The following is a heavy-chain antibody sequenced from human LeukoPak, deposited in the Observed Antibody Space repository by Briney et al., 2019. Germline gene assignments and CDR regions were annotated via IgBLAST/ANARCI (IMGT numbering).Heavy chain of an antibody. V-gene: IGHV4-59*12. CDR2: IHYSGNT. CDR1: GGSISSYY. J-gene: IGHJ6*02. Sequence: PSETLSLTCTVSGGSISSYYCSWIRQPPGKGLEWIGFIHYSGNTYYNPSLKSRVTISMDTSKNQFSLKLSSVTAADTAVYYCARGGGDYDGAYYYYGMDVWGQGTTVTVSS. CDR3: ARGGGDYDGAYYYYGMDV. D-gene: IGHD4-17*01.